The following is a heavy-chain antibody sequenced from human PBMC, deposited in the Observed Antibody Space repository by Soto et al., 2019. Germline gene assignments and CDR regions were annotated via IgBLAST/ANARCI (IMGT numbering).Heavy chain of an antibody. V-gene: IGHV1-46*01. CDR2: INPGAGGR. D-gene: IGHD4-4*01. J-gene: IGHJ5*02. CDR1: GYTVTSYY. Sequence: QVQLVQSGAEVREPGASVKVSCKASGYTVTSYYIHWVRQAPGQGFEWIGIINPGAGGRSYAQKFQGRVTLTRDTSTSTVYMELSSLRSEDTAVYHCAREACRRDYSNYRWFDTWGQGTLVTVSS. CDR3: AREACRRDYSNYRWFDT.